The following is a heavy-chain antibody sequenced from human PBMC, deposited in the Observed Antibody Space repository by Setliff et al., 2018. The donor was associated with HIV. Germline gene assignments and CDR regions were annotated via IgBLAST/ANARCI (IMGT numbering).Heavy chain of an antibody. V-gene: IGHV5-51*01. J-gene: IGHJ3*01. CDR2: IHPRDFDI. D-gene: IGHD3-22*01. CDR1: GYTFTNYW. Sequence: GESLKLSCKASGYTFTNYWTAWVRQMPGKGLEWMGIIHPRDFDIKYSQSFQGQVTISADKSLCTAYLQWNSLKASDTALYYCARLDSSGYYRSFDVWGQGTMVTVSS. CDR3: ARLDSSGYYRSFDV.